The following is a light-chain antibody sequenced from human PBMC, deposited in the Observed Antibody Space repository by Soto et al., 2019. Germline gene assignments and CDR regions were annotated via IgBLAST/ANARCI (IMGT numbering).Light chain of an antibody. CDR1: QSISNK. Sequence: EIGMTQSPGTLSVSPGERATLSCRASQSISNKLAWHQQKPGQAPRLLVYGASTRASGISPRFTGSGSGTDFNLTISSLQSEDFAVYYCQQYENWPLTFGGGTKVDNK. V-gene: IGKV3-15*01. CDR2: GAS. CDR3: QQYENWPLT. J-gene: IGKJ4*01.